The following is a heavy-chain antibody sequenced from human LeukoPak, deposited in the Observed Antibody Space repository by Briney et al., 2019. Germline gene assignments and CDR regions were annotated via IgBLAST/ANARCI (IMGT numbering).Heavy chain of an antibody. Sequence: GGSLRLSCAASGFTFSSYAMSWVRQAPGKGLGWVSAISGSGGSTYYADSVKGRFTISRDNSKNTLYLQMNSLRAEDTAVYYCAKDTYYYDSSGYYLDYWGQGTLVTVSS. CDR1: GFTFSSYA. CDR2: ISGSGGST. D-gene: IGHD3-22*01. J-gene: IGHJ4*02. CDR3: AKDTYYYDSSGYYLDY. V-gene: IGHV3-23*01.